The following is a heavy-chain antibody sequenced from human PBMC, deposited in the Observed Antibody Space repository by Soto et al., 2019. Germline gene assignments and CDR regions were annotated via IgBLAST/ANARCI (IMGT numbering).Heavy chain of an antibody. D-gene: IGHD6-13*01. Sequence: EVQLVESGGGLVKPGGSLRLSCAASGFTFSNAWMNWVRQAPGKGLEWVVRIKSKTDGGTTDYAAPVKGRFTISRDDSKNTLYLPMNRLKTEDTDVYYCTTPIAAAGLSGASWGQGNLVTVSS. CDR1: GFTFSNAW. J-gene: IGHJ5*02. V-gene: IGHV3-15*07. CDR3: TTPIAAAGLSGAS. CDR2: IKSKTDGGTT.